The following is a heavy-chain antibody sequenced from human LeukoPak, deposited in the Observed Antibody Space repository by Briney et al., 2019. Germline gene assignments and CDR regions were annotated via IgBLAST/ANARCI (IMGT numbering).Heavy chain of an antibody. J-gene: IGHJ4*02. CDR1: GGTFSSYA. V-gene: IGHV1-69*13. D-gene: IGHD3-22*01. CDR3: ASNYDSSGYYRW. Sequence: SVKVSRKASGGTFSSYAISWVRQAPGQGLEWMGGIIPIFGTANYAQKFQGRVTITADESTSTAYMELSSLRSEDTAVYYCASNYDSSGYYRWWGQGTLVTVSS. CDR2: IIPIFGTA.